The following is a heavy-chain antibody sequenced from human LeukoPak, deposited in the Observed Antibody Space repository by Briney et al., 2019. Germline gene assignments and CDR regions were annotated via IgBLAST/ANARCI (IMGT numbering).Heavy chain of an antibody. J-gene: IGHJ4*02. CDR2: IKQDGSEK. CDR3: ARIGYRSSSFDH. V-gene: IGHV3-7*01. Sequence: PGGSLRLSCAASGFTFSNYWMSWVRQAPGKGLEWVANIKQDGSEKDYVDFMKGRFTISRDNAKNSVYLQVNSLRAEDTAVYHCARIGYRSSSFDHWGQGTLVTVSS. D-gene: IGHD6-13*01. CDR1: GFTFSNYW.